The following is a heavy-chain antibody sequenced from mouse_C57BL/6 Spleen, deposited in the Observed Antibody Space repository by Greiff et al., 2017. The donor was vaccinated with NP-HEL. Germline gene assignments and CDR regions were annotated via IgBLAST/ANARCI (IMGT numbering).Heavy chain of an antibody. CDR2: IWSGGST. CDR3: ARNYYGNYAWFAY. D-gene: IGHD2-1*01. Sequence: QVQLKESGPGLVQPSQSLSITCTVSGFSLTSYGVHWVRQSPGKGLEWLGVIWSGGSTDYNAAFISRLSISKDNSKSQVFFKMNSLQADDTAIYYCARNYYGNYAWFAYWGQGTLVTVSA. CDR1: GFSLTSYG. V-gene: IGHV2-2*01. J-gene: IGHJ3*01.